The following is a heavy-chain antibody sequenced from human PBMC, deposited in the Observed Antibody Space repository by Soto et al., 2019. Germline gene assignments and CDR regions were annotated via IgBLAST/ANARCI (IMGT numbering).Heavy chain of an antibody. J-gene: IGHJ6*02. CDR1: GGTFSSYT. Sequence: QVQLVHSGAEVKKPGSSVKVSCKASGGTFSSYTISWVLQAPGQGLXXXXXXXXIRSIANYAQKFQGRVTITADKSTSTAYMKLSSLRSEDTAVYYCARDGDIVVVVAAQPYYYGMDVWGQGTTVTVSS. CDR2: XXXIRSIA. D-gene: IGHD2-15*01. CDR3: ARDGDIVVVVAAQPYYYGMDV. V-gene: IGHV1-69*04.